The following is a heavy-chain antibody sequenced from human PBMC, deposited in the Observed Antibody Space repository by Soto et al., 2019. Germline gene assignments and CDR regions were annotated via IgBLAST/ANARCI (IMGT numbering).Heavy chain of an antibody. CDR2: IHWNDDR. CDR1: GFSLSTNGMG. CDR3: AQGRCGKNCYPIHFDN. D-gene: IGHD2-21*02. Sequence: QITLKESGPTLVKPTQTLTLTCTFSGFSLSTNGMGVGWIRQPPGKALEWLALIHWNDDRRYSPSLESRLTITKDTSKNQVVLTVANVDPVATATYYCAQGRCGKNCYPIHFDNWGQGTLVTVSS. V-gene: IGHV2-5*01. J-gene: IGHJ4*02.